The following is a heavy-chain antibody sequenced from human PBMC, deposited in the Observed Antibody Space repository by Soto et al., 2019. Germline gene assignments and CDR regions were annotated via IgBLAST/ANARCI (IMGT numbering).Heavy chain of an antibody. CDR1: GFSFNKFG. D-gene: IGHD2-15*01. CDR2: LSYDGNHD. V-gene: IGHV3-30*18. J-gene: IGHJ6*02. CDR3: VKERADFVTVPHATSGMDV. Sequence: QIQLVQSGGGVVQPGGYLRLYCTASGFSFNKFGMPWVRQTPGKGLEWVASLSYDGNHDYYADSVTGRLIISRDNSKNTLYLQVNTLTVDDTAVYYCVKERADFVTVPHATSGMDVWGPGTTVTVSS.